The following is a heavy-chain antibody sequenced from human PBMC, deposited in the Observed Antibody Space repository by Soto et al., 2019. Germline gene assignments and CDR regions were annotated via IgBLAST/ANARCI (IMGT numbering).Heavy chain of an antibody. Sequence: RGSLRLSCAASGFTFSSYAMSWVRQAPGKGLEWVSAISGSGGSTYYADSVKGRFTISRDNSKNTLYLQMNSLRAEDTAVYYCAKDWLLWFGELLLPHGHWGQGTLVTVSS. CDR2: ISGSGGST. J-gene: IGHJ4*02. D-gene: IGHD3-10*01. CDR1: GFTFSSYA. CDR3: AKDWLLWFGELLLPHGH. V-gene: IGHV3-23*01.